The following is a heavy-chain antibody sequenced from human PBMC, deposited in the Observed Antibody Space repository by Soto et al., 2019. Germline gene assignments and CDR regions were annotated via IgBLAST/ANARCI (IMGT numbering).Heavy chain of an antibody. CDR2: ISYSGST. CDR3: ARADRGWYFDY. J-gene: IGHJ4*02. Sequence: QVQLQESGPGLVKPSETLSLTCTVSGDSIGSGSGDYWWSWIRQSPGKGLEWIGYISYSGSTYYYPSLGYRQTISIDTSKNQFSLDLTSVTASDTAVYFCARADRGWYFDYWGQGTLVTVSS. V-gene: IGHV4-30-4*01. D-gene: IGHD6-19*01. CDR1: GDSIGSGSGDYW.